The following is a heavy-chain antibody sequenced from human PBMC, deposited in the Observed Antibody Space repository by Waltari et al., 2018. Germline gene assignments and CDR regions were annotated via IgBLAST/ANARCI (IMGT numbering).Heavy chain of an antibody. Sequence: QVQLQESGQGLVKHSETLSLTCAVSNSYISNGYYWGWIRHPPGKGLEWIGSMYYRVTTYYNPSLKGRVTISVDTSKNNLFLNLNSVTAADTAVYYCARDVEGDGVLYGSPRRFDYWGQGILVTVSS. V-gene: IGHV4-38-2*02. D-gene: IGHD3-10*01. CDR1: NSYISNGYY. CDR2: MYYRVTT. J-gene: IGHJ4*02. CDR3: ARDVEGDGVLYGSPRRFDY.